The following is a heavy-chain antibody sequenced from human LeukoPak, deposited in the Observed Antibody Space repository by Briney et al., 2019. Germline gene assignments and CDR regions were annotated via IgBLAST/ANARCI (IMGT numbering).Heavy chain of an antibody. V-gene: IGHV1-69*01. J-gene: IGHJ5*02. D-gene: IGHD3-10*01. Sequence: SVTVSCKASGGSFSSYAISWVRQPPGQGLEWMGGIIPIFGGGNNAQKSPGTVTITADESTSTANMELSSLRSEDTAVYYCAKGSGEISITYNWFDPWGQGTLVTVSS. CDR1: GGSFSSYA. CDR3: AKGSGEISITYNWFDP. CDR2: IIPIFGGG.